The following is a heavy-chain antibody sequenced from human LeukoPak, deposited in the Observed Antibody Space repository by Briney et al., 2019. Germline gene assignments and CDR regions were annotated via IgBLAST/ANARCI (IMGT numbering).Heavy chain of an antibody. D-gene: IGHD3-3*02. CDR3: AKIRPPAYDI. V-gene: IGHV3-30*02. Sequence: GGSLRLSCAASGFTFSSYGMHWVRQAPGKGLEWVAFIRYDGSNKYYADSVKSRFTISRGNSKNTLYLQMNSLRAEDTAVYYCAKIRPPAYDIWGQGTMVTVSS. CDR2: IRYDGSNK. J-gene: IGHJ3*02. CDR1: GFTFSSYG.